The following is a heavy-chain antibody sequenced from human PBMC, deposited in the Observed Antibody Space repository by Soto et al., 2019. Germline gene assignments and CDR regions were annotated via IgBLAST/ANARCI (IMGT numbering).Heavy chain of an antibody. CDR1: GFTFSSYS. CDR2: ISSSSSYI. CDR3: ARDGILNDSSGYYSHYYYGMDV. V-gene: IGHV3-21*01. D-gene: IGHD3-22*01. Sequence: GGSLRLSCAASGFTFSSYSMNWVRQAPGKGLEWVSSISSSSSYICYADSVKGRFTISRDNAKNSLYLQMNSLRAEDTAVYYCARDGILNDSSGYYSHYYYGMDVWGQGTTVTVSS. J-gene: IGHJ6*02.